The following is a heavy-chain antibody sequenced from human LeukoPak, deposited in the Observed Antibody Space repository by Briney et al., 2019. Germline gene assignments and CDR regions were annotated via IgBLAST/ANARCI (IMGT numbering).Heavy chain of an antibody. D-gene: IGHD1-26*01. Sequence: PGGSLRLSCAASGFTVSSNYMSWVRQAPGKGLEWVAVISYDGSNKYYADSVKGRFTISRDNSKNTLYLQMNSLRAEDTAVYYCARDLLEAYGAHAFDIWGQGTMVTVSS. CDR3: ARDLLEAYGAHAFDI. V-gene: IGHV3-30-3*01. J-gene: IGHJ3*02. CDR1: GFTVSSNY. CDR2: ISYDGSNK.